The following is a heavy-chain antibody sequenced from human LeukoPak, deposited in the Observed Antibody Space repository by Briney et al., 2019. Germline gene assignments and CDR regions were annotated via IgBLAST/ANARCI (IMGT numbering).Heavy chain of an antibody. CDR3: ARGPTYYYDSSGYYAGDGEYYFDY. CDR1: GFTFSSYA. Sequence: SGGSLRLSCAASGFTFSSYAMHWVRQAPGKGLEWVAVISYDESNKYYADSVKGRFTISRDNSKNTLYLQMNSLRAEDTAVYYCARGPTYYYDSSGYYAGDGEYYFDYWGQGTLVTVSS. CDR2: ISYDESNK. V-gene: IGHV3-30-3*01. J-gene: IGHJ4*02. D-gene: IGHD3-22*01.